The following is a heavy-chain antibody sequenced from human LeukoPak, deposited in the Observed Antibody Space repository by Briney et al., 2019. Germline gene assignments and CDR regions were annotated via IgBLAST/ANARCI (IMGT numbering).Heavy chain of an antibody. CDR3: ARHLVVATYDY. D-gene: IGHD2-21*01. J-gene: IGHJ4*02. CDR2: ISSGGSTI. CDR1: GFTFVAYY. Sequence: PGGSRRLSWEAPGFTFVAYYWSWFGKAPGKGLEWVSYISSGGSTIYYADSVKGRFTISRDNAKNSLYLQMNSLRAEDTAVYYCARHLVVATYDYWGQGTLVTVSS. V-gene: IGHV3-11*01.